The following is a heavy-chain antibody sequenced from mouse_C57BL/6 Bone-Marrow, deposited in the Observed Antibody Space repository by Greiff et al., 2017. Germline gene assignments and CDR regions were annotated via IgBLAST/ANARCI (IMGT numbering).Heavy chain of an antibody. CDR1: GFTFSDYG. J-gene: IGHJ2*01. CDR2: ISSGSSTI. Sequence: EVKLVESGGGLVKPGGSLKLSCAASGFTFSDYGMHWVRQAPEQGLEWVAYISSGSSTIYYADTVKGRFTITRDNAKNTLFLQLTSLRSEDTAMYYCARRDYPFFDYGGQGTTLTVAS. CDR3: ARRDYPFFDY. V-gene: IGHV5-17*01. D-gene: IGHD2-4*01.